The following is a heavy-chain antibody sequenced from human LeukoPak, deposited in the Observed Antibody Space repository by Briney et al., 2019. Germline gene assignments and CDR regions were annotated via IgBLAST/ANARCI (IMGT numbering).Heavy chain of an antibody. CDR3: ARHGCSSTSCFYYMDV. D-gene: IGHD2-2*01. Sequence: SETLSLTCAVYGGSFSGYYWSWIRQPPGKGLEWIGEINHSGSTNYNPSLKSRVTIPVDTSKNQFSLKLSSVTAADTAVYYCARHGCSSTSCFYYMDVWGKGTTVTISS. J-gene: IGHJ6*03. V-gene: IGHV4-34*01. CDR1: GGSFSGYY. CDR2: INHSGST.